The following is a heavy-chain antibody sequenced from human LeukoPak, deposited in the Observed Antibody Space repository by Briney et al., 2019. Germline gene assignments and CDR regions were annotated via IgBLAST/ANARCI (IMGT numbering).Heavy chain of an antibody. CDR2: IKQDGSEK. Sequence: GGSLRLSCAASGFTFSSHWMACVRQAPGKGLEWVANIKQDGSEKYYLDSMKGQFTISRDNAKSSLYLQMNSLRVEDTALYYCASLNYGQVWGSPHYYFDYWGQGILVTVSS. D-gene: IGHD3-16*01. J-gene: IGHJ4*02. V-gene: IGHV3-7*01. CDR3: ASLNYGQVWGSPHYYFDY. CDR1: GFTFSSHW.